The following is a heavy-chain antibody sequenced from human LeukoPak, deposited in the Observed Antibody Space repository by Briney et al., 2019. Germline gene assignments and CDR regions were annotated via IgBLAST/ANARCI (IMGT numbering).Heavy chain of an antibody. D-gene: IGHD4-17*01. CDR2: ISDSFRIT. V-gene: IGHV3-23*01. CDR1: GFPFSSYA. CDR3: AKRHGDYFDY. Sequence: GASPRLSCAASGFPFSSYAMSWVRQPPGKGLECISTISDSFRITDDADSVKGRFTISRDNSKNTRYLQMNTLRAEDTAVYYCAKRHGDYFDYWGQRTLATVSS. J-gene: IGHJ4*02.